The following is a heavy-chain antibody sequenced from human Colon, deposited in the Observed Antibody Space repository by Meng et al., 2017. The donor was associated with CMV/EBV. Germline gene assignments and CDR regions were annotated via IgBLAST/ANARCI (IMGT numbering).Heavy chain of an antibody. Sequence: ASVKVSSKASGYTFTSYDINWVRQATGQGLEWMGWMNPNSGNTGYAQKFQGRVTMTRNTSISTAYMELSSLRSEDTAVYYCASSYYYDSSGYYDAGPPRDYYYGMDVWGQGTTVTVSS. V-gene: IGHV1-8*01. J-gene: IGHJ6*02. CDR3: ASSYYYDSSGYYDAGPPRDYYYGMDV. CDR1: GYTFTSYD. D-gene: IGHD3-22*01. CDR2: MNPNSGNT.